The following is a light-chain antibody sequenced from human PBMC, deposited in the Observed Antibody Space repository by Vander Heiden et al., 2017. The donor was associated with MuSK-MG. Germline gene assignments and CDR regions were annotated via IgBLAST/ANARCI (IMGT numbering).Light chain of an antibody. J-gene: IGKJ2*01. V-gene: IGKV1-5*03. Sequence: DIQMTQSPSTLSASVGGTVAITCRASQDNGVWLAWYQQRPGLDPKLLISKASTLESGVPSRLSGSGAGTEFTLTVSNLQPDDFATYYCQQYNRFPYNFGQGTKLEIK. CDR2: KAS. CDR3: QQYNRFPYN. CDR1: QDNGVW.